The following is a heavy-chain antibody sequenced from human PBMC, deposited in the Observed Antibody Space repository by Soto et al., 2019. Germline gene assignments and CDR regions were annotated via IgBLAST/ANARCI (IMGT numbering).Heavy chain of an antibody. J-gene: IGHJ4*02. V-gene: IGHV3-21*01. CDR1: GFTFSSYS. D-gene: IGHD3-22*01. CDR2: ISSSSSYI. Sequence: PGGSLRLSCAASGFTFSSYSMNWVRQAPGKGLEWVSSISSSSSYIYYADSVKGRFTISRDNAKNSLYLQMNSLRAEDTAVYYCASGTYYYDSSGYYQPFGYWGQGTLVTVSS. CDR3: ASGTYYYDSSGYYQPFGY.